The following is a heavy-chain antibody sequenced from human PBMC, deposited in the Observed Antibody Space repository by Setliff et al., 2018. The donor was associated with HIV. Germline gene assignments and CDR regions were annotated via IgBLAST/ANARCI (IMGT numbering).Heavy chain of an antibody. V-gene: IGHV3-48*01. CDR1: GFTFSSYS. CDR2: ISSSSSTI. CDR3: ARGVATNLDP. J-gene: IGHJ5*02. D-gene: IGHD5-12*01. Sequence: GGSLRLSCAASGFTFSSYSMNWVRQAPGKGLEWVSYISSSSSTIYYADSVKGRFTISRDNSKNTLYLQMNSLRAEDTAVYYCARGVATNLDPWGQGSLVTVSS.